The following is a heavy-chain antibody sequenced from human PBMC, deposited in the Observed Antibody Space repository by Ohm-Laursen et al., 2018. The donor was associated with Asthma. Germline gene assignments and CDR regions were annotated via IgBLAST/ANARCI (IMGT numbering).Heavy chain of an antibody. CDR3: ARDLRLVGGQIQFFFDY. CDR2: ISSSSSYT. CDR1: GFTFSDYY. D-gene: IGHD3-3*01. J-gene: IGHJ4*02. V-gene: IGHV3-11*06. Sequence: GSLRLSCAASGFTFSDYYMSWIRQAPGKGLEWVSYISSSSSYTNYADSVKGRFTISRDNAKNSLYLQMNSLRAEDTAVYYCARDLRLVGGQIQFFFDYWGQGTLVTVSS.